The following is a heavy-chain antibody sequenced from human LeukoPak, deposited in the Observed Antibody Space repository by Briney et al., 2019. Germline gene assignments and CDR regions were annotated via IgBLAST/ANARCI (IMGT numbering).Heavy chain of an antibody. J-gene: IGHJ4*02. CDR1: GYTFAGYY. Sequence: ASVKVSCKASGYTFAGYYIHWVRQAPGRGLEWMGWINPNTGGTNYAQKFQGRVTMTRDTSISTAYMELSRLRSDDTAVYYCATINYYDSSGYYAVHDYWGQGTLVTVSS. D-gene: IGHD3-22*01. V-gene: IGHV1-2*02. CDR2: INPNTGGT. CDR3: ATINYYDSSGYYAVHDY.